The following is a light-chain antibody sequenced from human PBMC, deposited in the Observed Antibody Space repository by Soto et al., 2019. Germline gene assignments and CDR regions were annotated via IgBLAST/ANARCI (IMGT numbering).Light chain of an antibody. Sequence: DIQMTQSPSSLSASLGDRVTITCGASQSISSYLNWYQQKPGKAPKLLIYAASSLQSGVPSRFSGSGSGTDYTPTISSLPPEDVATYYCQQSYSTPPTFGQGTKVDIK. CDR1: QSISSY. J-gene: IGKJ1*01. CDR2: AAS. V-gene: IGKV1-39*01. CDR3: QQSYSTPPT.